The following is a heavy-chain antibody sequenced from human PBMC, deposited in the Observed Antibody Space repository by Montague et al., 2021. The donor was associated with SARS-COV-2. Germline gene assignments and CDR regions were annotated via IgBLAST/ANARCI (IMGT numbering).Heavy chain of an antibody. Sequence: SETLSLTCTVSGDSISSYYWSWIRQSPGKGLEWIGYIYYSGSTNYNPSLKSRVTISVDTSKNQFSLRLSSVTAADTAVYYCARVGVGTMVRGVIPAYYYYGMDVWGQGTTVTVSS. J-gene: IGHJ6*02. D-gene: IGHD3-10*01. CDR2: IYYSGST. CDR1: GDSISSYY. CDR3: ARVGVGTMVRGVIPAYYYYGMDV. V-gene: IGHV4-59*08.